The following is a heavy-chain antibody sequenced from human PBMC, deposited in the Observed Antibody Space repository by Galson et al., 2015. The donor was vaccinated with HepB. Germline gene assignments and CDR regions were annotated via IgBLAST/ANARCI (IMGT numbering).Heavy chain of an antibody. V-gene: IGHV4-39*01. J-gene: IGHJ4*02. Sequence: SETLSLTCTVSGDSISSGRYYWGWLRQPPGKGLEWIGNIYYSGMTYYNPVLKSRLTMSVDTSQNQFSLKLSSVTATDTAVYYCARWLAAAGPERGLFQYWGQGTLVTVSS. CDR2: IYYSGMT. CDR3: ARWLAAAGPERGLFQY. CDR1: GDSISSGRYY. D-gene: IGHD6-13*01.